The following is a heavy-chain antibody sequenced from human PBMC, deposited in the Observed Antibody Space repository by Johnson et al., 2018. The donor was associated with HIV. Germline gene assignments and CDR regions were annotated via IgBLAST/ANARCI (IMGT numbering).Heavy chain of an antibody. J-gene: IGHJ3*02. CDR2: IGYDGSDK. Sequence: QVQLVESGGGVVQPGRSLRLSCAASGFTFSSYAMHWVRQAPGKGLEWVAVIGYDGSDKYYADSVKGRVTISRDNPKNTLYLQMNSLRAEDTAVYYCARVSGGNDYGGFDMWGQGTKVTVSS. CDR3: ARVSGGNDYGGFDM. D-gene: IGHD4-23*01. V-gene: IGHV3-30*04. CDR1: GFTFSSYA.